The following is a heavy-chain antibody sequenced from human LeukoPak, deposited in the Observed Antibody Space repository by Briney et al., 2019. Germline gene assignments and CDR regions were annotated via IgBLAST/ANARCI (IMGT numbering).Heavy chain of an antibody. CDR2: MYYSGST. J-gene: IGHJ3*02. CDR3: ARHFKYYYDSSGYPRDAFDI. D-gene: IGHD3-22*01. V-gene: IGHV4-59*08. Sequence: IPSETLSLTCTVSGGSISGYYWSWIRQSPGKGLVWIGYMYYSGSTNYNPSLKSRVTTSIDMSKNQFSLTLSSVTAADTALYYCARHFKYYYDSSGYPRDAFDIWGQGTMVTVSS. CDR1: GGSISGYY.